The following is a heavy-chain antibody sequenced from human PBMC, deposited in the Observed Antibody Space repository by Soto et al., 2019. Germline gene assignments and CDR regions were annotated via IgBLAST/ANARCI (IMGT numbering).Heavy chain of an antibody. CDR3: ARGRDCTNGVCYWYYFDY. D-gene: IGHD2-8*01. CDR2: IIPILGIA. CDR1: GGTFSSYT. J-gene: IGHJ4*02. Sequence: SVKVSCKASGGTFSSYTISWVRQAPGQGLEWMGRIIPILGIANYAQKFQGRVTITADKSTSTAYMELSSLRSEDTAVYYCARGRDCTNGVCYWYYFDYWGQGTLVTVSS. V-gene: IGHV1-69*02.